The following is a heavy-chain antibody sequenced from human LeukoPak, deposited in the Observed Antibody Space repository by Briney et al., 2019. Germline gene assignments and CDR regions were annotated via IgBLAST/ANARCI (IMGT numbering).Heavy chain of an antibody. CDR1: GFTFSNYW. CDR2: INTDGSST. V-gene: IGHV3-74*01. J-gene: IGHJ2*01. CDR3: ARGNPYYDFWSGYSTGWYFDL. D-gene: IGHD3-3*01. Sequence: GGSLRLSCAASGFTFSNYWMHWVRQAPGKGLVWVSRINTDGSSTNYADSVKGRFTISRDNAKNTVYLQMNSLRAEDTAVYYCARGNPYYDFWSGYSTGWYFDLWGRGTLVTVSS.